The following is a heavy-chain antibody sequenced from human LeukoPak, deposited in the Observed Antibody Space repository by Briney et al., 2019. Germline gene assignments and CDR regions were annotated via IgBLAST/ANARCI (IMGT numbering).Heavy chain of an antibody. CDR1: GGSISSYY. Sequence: KPSETLSLTCTVSGGSISSYYWSWIRQPAGKGLEWIGRIYTSGSTNYNPSLKSRVTMSVDTSKNQFSLKLSSVTAADTAVYYCARSNPALWFGDTYYYYYMDVWGKGTTVTISS. V-gene: IGHV4-4*07. J-gene: IGHJ6*03. D-gene: IGHD3-10*01. CDR3: ARSNPALWFGDTYYYYYMDV. CDR2: IYTSGST.